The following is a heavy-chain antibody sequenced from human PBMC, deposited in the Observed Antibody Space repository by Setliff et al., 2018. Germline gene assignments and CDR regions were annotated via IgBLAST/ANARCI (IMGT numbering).Heavy chain of an antibody. CDR3: AKSYGSGSYRPLFDY. CDR2: ISGSGGST. D-gene: IGHD3-10*01. V-gene: IGHV3-23*01. CDR1: GFTFSSYA. Sequence: PGGSLRLSCAASGFTFSSYAMNWVRQAPGKGLEWVSAISGSGGSTYYADSVKGRFTISRDNSKNTLYLQMNSLRAEDTAVYYCAKSYGSGSYRPLFDYWGQGTLVTVSS. J-gene: IGHJ4*02.